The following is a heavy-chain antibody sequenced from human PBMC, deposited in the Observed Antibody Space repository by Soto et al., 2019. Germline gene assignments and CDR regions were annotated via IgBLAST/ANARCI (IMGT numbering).Heavy chain of an antibody. D-gene: IGHD3-10*01. CDR2: IIPMSDTT. V-gene: IGHV1-69*06. J-gene: IGHJ5*02. CDR3: ARGGLSASGSFGT. Sequence: QVQLVQSGAEVKKPGSSVKVSCKASGGTFSFDSITWVRQAPGQGLEWMGGIIPMSDTTKYAQKFQDRVTITADKSTSTAYMELRRLRCDDTAMYFCARGGLSASGSFGTWGKGTLVTVSS. CDR1: GGTFSFDS.